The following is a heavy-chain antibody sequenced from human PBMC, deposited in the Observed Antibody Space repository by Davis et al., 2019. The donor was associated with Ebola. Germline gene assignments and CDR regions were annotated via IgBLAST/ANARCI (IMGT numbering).Heavy chain of an antibody. CDR3: ARDGHIVVVVGSFDP. D-gene: IGHD2-21*01. V-gene: IGHV1-18*01. CDR1: GYTFTSYD. Sequence: AASVKVSCKASGYTFTSYDISWVRQAPGQGLEWMGWISTYNGNTNYAQKLQGRVTMTTDTSTSTAYMELRSLRSDDTAVYYCARDGHIVVVVGSFDPWGQGTLVTVSS. J-gene: IGHJ5*02. CDR2: ISTYNGNT.